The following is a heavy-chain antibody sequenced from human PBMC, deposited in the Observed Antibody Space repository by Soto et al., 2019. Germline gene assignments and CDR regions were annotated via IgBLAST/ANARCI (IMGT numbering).Heavy chain of an antibody. J-gene: IGHJ5*02. CDR2: TYYRSKWYN. CDR1: GDSVSSNSAA. CDR3: ARETRLRFLEWRAARWFDP. V-gene: IGHV6-1*01. D-gene: IGHD3-3*01. Sequence: PSQTLSLTCAISGDSVSSNSAAWNWIRQSPSRGLEWLGRTYYRSKWYNDYAVSVKSRITINPDTSKNQFSLQLNSVTPEDTAVYYCARETRLRFLEWRAARWFDPRGQGNLVTVSS.